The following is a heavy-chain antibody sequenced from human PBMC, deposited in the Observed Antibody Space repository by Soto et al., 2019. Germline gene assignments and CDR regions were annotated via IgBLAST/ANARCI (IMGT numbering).Heavy chain of an antibody. J-gene: IGHJ4*02. Sequence: SETLSLTCTVSGGSISSGGYFWNWIRQHPGKGLEWIGYIYFSGGTYYNPSLKSRVTISVDTSKNQFSLKLSSVTAADTAVYYCAREPSIWGQGTLVTVSS. CDR3: AREPSI. CDR1: GGSISSGGYF. CDR2: IYFSGGT. V-gene: IGHV4-31*03.